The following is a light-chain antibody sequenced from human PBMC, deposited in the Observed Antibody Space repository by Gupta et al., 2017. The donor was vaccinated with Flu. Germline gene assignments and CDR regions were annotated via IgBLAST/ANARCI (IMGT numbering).Light chain of an antibody. V-gene: IGLV2-11*01. CDR1: SNDVGGYNL. J-gene: IGLJ3*02. Sequence: QSAPTQPRSVSWSPGQSVTLTCTGTSNDVGGYNLVSWYEQRPGNAPKLIFDDVTERPSGVPDFSAGTNAGTTAFTTIWGLQADDEAYYYCSSHAGRVTWVFGAGTTLTVL. CDR2: DVT. CDR3: SSHAGRVTWV.